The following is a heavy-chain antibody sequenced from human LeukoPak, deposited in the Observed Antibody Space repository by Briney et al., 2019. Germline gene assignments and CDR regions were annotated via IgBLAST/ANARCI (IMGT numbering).Heavy chain of an antibody. J-gene: IGHJ1*01. CDR1: GFTFSSYW. CDR2: IKSDASST. CDR3: ARAPSDSSGYYPEYFQH. D-gene: IGHD3-22*01. V-gene: IGHV3-74*01. Sequence: PGGSLRLSCAASGFTFSSYWMHWVRQAPGKGLVWVSRIKSDASSTNYADSVKGRFTISRDNAKNTLYLQMNSLRAEDTALYYCARAPSDSSGYYPEYFQHWGQGTLVTVSS.